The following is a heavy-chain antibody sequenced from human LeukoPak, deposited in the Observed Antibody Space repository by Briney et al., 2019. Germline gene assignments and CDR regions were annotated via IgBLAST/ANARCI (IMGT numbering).Heavy chain of an antibody. J-gene: IGHJ3*02. CDR1: GFTFSSYS. V-gene: IGHV3-7*01. Sequence: GGSLRLSCAASGFTFSSYSMNWVRQAPGKGLEWVANIKQDGSEKYYVDSVKGRFTISRDNAKNSLYLQMNSLRAEDTAVYYCARMRWELLPGAFDIWGQGTMVTVSS. CDR3: ARMRWELLPGAFDI. CDR2: IKQDGSEK. D-gene: IGHD1-26*01.